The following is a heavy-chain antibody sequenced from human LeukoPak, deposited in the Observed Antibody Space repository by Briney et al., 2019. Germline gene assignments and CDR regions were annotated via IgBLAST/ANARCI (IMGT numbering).Heavy chain of an antibody. D-gene: IGHD5-24*01. CDR1: GDSISGYY. CDR3: ARPSRDGYRYTFDY. Sequence: SETLSLTCTVSGDSISGYYWSWIRRPPGKGLEWIGYIYNSGSTNYSPSLKSRVSISVDTPKNQFSLRLSSVTAADTAVYYCARPSRDGYRYTFDYWGQGILVTVSS. V-gene: IGHV4-59*01. CDR2: IYNSGST. J-gene: IGHJ4*02.